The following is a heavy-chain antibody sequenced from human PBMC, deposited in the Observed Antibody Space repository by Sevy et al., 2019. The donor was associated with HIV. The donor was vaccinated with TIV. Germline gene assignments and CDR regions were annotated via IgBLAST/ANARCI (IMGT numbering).Heavy chain of an antibody. D-gene: IGHD1-26*01. CDR3: ARDLIRGCYSQSLDY. V-gene: IGHV3-30*04. CDR2: ISSDGNSQ. CDR1: GFTFSSHA. Sequence: GGYLRLSCAASGFTFSSHAMHCVRQAPGKGLDWVAVISSDGNSQYSADSVKGRFTISRDNSKNTLYLQMDSLRVEDSAVYYCARDLIRGCYSQSLDYWGQGTQVRVSS. J-gene: IGHJ4*02.